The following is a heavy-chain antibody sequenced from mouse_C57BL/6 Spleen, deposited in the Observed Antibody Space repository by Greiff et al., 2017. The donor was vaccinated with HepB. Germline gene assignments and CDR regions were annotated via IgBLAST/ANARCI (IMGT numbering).Heavy chain of an antibody. Sequence: QVQLQQPGAELVKPGASVKLSCKASGYTFTSYWMQWVKQRPGQGLEWIGEIDPSDSYTNYNQKFKGKATLTVDTSSSTAYMQLSSLTSEDSAVYYCARSGYYGSSYDDYWGQGTTLTVSS. D-gene: IGHD1-1*01. CDR3: ARSGYYGSSYDDY. CDR1: GYTFTSYW. V-gene: IGHV1-50*01. J-gene: IGHJ2*01. CDR2: IDPSDSYT.